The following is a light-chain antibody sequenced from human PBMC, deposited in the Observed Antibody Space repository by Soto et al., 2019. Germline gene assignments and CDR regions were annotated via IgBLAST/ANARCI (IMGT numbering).Light chain of an antibody. J-gene: IGLJ3*02. V-gene: IGLV2-11*01. Sequence: QSVLTQPRSVSGSPGQSVTISCAGTSSDIGGYNFVSWYQQHPDKAPKLMIYDVTARPSGVPDRFSGSKSGNTASLTISGLQAEDEADYYCCSYTGSNTLLFGGGTKLTVL. CDR2: DVT. CDR3: CSYTGSNTLL. CDR1: SSDIGGYNF.